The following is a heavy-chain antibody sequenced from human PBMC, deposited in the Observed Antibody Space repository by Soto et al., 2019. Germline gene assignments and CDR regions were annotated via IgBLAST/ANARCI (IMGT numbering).Heavy chain of an antibody. V-gene: IGHV1-69*13. CDR3: ARKISSWPARYGMDV. Sequence: SVKVSCKASGGTFSSYAISWVRQAPGQGLEWMGGIIPIFGTANYAQKFQGRVTITADESTSTAYMELSSLRSEDTAVYYCARKISSWPARYGMDVWGQGTTVTVS. CDR1: GGTFSSYA. CDR2: IIPIFGTA. J-gene: IGHJ6*02. D-gene: IGHD6-13*01.